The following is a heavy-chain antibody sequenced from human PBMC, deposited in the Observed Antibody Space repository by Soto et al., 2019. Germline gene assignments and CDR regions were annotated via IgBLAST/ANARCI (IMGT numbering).Heavy chain of an antibody. V-gene: IGHV4-31*03. CDR2: IYYSGST. Sequence: QVQLQESGPGLVKPSQTLSLTCTVSGGSISSGGYYWSWIRQHPGKGLEWIGSIYYSGSTYYHPSLKGRVTISGNTSKKPFSLKMSSVTAGDTAVYYFARGVLHCGQGTLVTVSS. CDR1: GGSISSGGYY. CDR3: ARGVLH. D-gene: IGHD3-16*01. J-gene: IGHJ4*02.